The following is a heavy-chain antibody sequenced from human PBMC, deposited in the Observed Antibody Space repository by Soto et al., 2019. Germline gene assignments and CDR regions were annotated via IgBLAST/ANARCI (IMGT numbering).Heavy chain of an antibody. V-gene: IGHV3-21*01. CDR3: ARGGIAEHDY. D-gene: IGHD6-13*01. J-gene: IGHJ4*02. CDR1: GFTFSAYS. Sequence: EVQLVESGGGLVKPGGSLRLSCAASGFTFSAYSMNWVRQAPGKGLQWVSSISSVSAYIYYADSVKGRFTISRDNAENSLFLQMNSLRVEDTAVYYCARGGIAEHDYWGQGTLVTVSS. CDR2: ISSVSAYI.